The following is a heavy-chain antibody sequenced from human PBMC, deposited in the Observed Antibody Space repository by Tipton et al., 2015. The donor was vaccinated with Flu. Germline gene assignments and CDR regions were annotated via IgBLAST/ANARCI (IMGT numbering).Heavy chain of an antibody. D-gene: IGHD6-19*01. CDR3: AREIRHSDWTLDYYGMDV. CDR2: FYRGGSI. V-gene: IGHV3-53*01. J-gene: IGHJ6*02. CDR1: GFLVSDKY. Sequence: SLRLSCAASGFLVSDKYMTWVRQAPGKGLEWVSTFYRGGSIYYADSVKGRFSISRDRSNNTVYLQLDNLRAEDTAVYFCAREIRHSDWTLDYYGMDVWGQGTTVIVSS.